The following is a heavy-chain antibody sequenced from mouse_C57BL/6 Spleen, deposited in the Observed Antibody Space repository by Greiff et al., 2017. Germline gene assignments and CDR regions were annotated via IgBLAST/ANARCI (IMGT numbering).Heavy chain of an antibody. J-gene: IGHJ2*01. CDR2: INPYNGDT. CDR3: ARKGDWGSYYFDY. Sequence: EVQLQQSGPELVKPGDSVKISCKASGYSFTGYFMNWVMQSHGKSLEWIGRINPYNGDTFYNQKFKGKATLTVDKSSSTAHMELRSLTSEDSAVYYCARKGDWGSYYFDYWGQGTTLTVSS. CDR1: GYSFTGYF. V-gene: IGHV1-20*01.